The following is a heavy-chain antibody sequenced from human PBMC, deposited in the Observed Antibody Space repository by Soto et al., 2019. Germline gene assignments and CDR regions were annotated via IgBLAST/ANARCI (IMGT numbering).Heavy chain of an antibody. CDR1: GYTFTSSA. Sequence: ASVKVSCKASGYTFTSSAIHWVRQAPGQGLEWMGWVNAGNGNIKHSQKFQHRVTITRDTSASTAYMELSSLRFEDTAVYYCARDGAVAGDSNFDYWGQGTLVTVSS. CDR2: VNAGNGNI. V-gene: IGHV1-3*01. J-gene: IGHJ4*02. CDR3: ARDGAVAGDSNFDY. D-gene: IGHD6-19*01.